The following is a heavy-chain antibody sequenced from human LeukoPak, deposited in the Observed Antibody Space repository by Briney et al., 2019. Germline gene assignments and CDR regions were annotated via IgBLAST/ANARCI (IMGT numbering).Heavy chain of an antibody. D-gene: IGHD1-26*01. CDR1: GFTFSSYW. CDR2: IKQDGSEK. V-gene: IGHV3-7*01. Sequence: GGSLRLSCAASGFTFSSYWMSWVRQAPGKGLGWVANIKQDGSEKYYVDSVKGRFTISRDNAKNSLYLQMNSLRAEDTAVYYCAKASGSYYFDYWGQGTLVAVSS. CDR3: AKASGSYYFDY. J-gene: IGHJ4*02.